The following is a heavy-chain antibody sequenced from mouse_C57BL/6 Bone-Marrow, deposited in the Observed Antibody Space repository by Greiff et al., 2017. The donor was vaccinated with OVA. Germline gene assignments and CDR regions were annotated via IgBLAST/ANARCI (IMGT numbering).Heavy chain of an antibody. CDR1: GYTFTSYW. D-gene: IGHD2-3*01. CDR2: IDPSDSYT. Sequence: QVQLQQPGAELVMPGASVKLSCKASGYTFTSYWMHWVKQRPGQGLEWIGEIDPSDSYTNYNQKFKGKSTLTVDKSSSTAYMQLSSLTSEDSAVYYCARPDGYYEGDYAMDYWGQGTSVTVSS. V-gene: IGHV1-69*01. J-gene: IGHJ4*01. CDR3: ARPDGYYEGDYAMDY.